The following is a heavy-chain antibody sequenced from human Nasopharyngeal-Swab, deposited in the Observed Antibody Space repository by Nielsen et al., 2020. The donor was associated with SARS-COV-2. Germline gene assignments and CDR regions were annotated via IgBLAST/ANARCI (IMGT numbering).Heavy chain of an antibody. D-gene: IGHD6-19*01. V-gene: IGHV4-59*01. CDR3: ARDLNPNSSGWLPYYYYGMDV. J-gene: IGHJ6*02. CDR2: IYYSGST. Sequence: RQAPGKGLEWFGYIYYSGSTNYNPSLKSRVTISVDTSKNQFSLKLSSVTAADTAVYYCARDLNPNSSGWLPYYYYGMDVWGQGTTVTVSS.